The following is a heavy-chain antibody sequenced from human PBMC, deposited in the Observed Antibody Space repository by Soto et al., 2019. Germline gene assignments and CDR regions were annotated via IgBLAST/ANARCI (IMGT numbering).Heavy chain of an antibody. CDR2: IYYSGST. CDR1: GVSISSYY. Sequence: SETLSLTCTVSGVSISSYYWSWIRQPPGKGLEWIGYIYYSGSTNYNPSLKSRVTISVDTSKNQFSLKLNSVTAADTAVYYCARDSIDFSSGSSTYWLDHWGQGTLVTVYS. V-gene: IGHV4-59*01. CDR3: ARDSIDFSSGSSTYWLDH. J-gene: IGHJ5*02. D-gene: IGHD3-3*01.